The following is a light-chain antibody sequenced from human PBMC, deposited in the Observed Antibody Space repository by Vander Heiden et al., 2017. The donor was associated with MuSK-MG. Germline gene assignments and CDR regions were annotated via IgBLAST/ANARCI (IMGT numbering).Light chain of an antibody. CDR2: GNS. CDR3: QSYDSSRSGWV. J-gene: IGLJ3*02. CDR1: SSNIGAGYD. Sequence: QSVLTQPPSVSGAQGQRGTISCTGSSSNIGAGYDVHWYQQLPGTAPKLLIYGNSNRPSGVPDRFSGSKSGTSASLAITGLQAEDEADYYCQSYDSSRSGWVFGGGTKLTVL. V-gene: IGLV1-40*01.